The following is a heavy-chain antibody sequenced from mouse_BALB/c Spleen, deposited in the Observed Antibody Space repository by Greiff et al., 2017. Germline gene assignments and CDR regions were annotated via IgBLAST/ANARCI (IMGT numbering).Heavy chain of an antibody. J-gene: IGHJ4*01. D-gene: IGHD2-1*01. V-gene: IGHV1S81*02. CDR2: INPSIGRT. Sequence: QVQLQQPGAELVKPGASVKLSCKASGYTFISYWMHWVKQRPGQGLEWIGEINPSIGRTNYNEKFKSKATLTVDKSSSTAYMQLSSLTSEASAVYYCARGGNPSFYAMDYWGQGTSVTVSS. CDR1: GYTFISYW. CDR3: ARGGNPSFYAMDY.